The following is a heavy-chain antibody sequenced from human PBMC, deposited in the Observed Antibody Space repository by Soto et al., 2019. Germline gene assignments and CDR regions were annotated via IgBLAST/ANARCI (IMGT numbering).Heavy chain of an antibody. CDR1: GFTFDDYA. V-gene: IGHV3-9*01. CDR3: AGVGPDGFCRGVSGIFDS. D-gene: IGHD2-15*01. Sequence: GGSLRLSCAASGFTFDDYAMYWVRRVPGKGLEWVSSISWNSNIVGYVDSVKGRFTISRDNAKNSLYLQMNSLRPEDTALYYWAGVGPDGFCRGVSGIFDSGGQGT. J-gene: IGHJ4*02. CDR2: ISWNSNIV.